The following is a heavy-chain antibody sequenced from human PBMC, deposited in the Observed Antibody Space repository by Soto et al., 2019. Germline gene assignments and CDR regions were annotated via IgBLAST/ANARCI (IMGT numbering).Heavy chain of an antibody. Sequence: ETLSLTCTVSGGSISSYYWSWIRQTPGKGLEWIGYIYYSGSTNYNPSLKSRVTISVDTSKNQFSLKLSSVTAADTAVYYCAISGRYQGNFDYWGQGTLVTVSS. V-gene: IGHV4-59*08. D-gene: IGHD1-1*01. J-gene: IGHJ4*02. CDR3: AISGRYQGNFDY. CDR1: GGSISSYY. CDR2: IYYSGST.